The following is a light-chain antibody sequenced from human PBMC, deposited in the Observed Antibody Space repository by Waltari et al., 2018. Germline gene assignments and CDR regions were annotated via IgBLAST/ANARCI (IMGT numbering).Light chain of an antibody. Sequence: QSALTQPASVSGSPGQSITISCLGSSSDVVAYKYFSWFQQHPGKAPKLIIYDASTRPSGTSDRFSGSKSGNTASLTISGLQAEDEADYYCSSYTTSRTWVFGGGTKLTVL. V-gene: IGLV2-14*03. J-gene: IGLJ3*02. CDR3: SSYTTSRTWV. CDR2: DAS. CDR1: SSDVVAYKY.